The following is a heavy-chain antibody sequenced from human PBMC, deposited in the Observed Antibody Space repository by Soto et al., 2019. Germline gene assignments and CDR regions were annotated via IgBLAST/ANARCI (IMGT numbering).Heavy chain of an antibody. CDR3: AKGKWELHFDY. V-gene: IGHV3-23*01. CDR2: VSGSGGST. D-gene: IGHD1-26*01. Sequence: EVQLLESGGGLVQPGGSLRLSCAASGFTFSSFAMSWVRQAPGKGLEWVSGVSGSGGSTYYADSVKGRFTICRDNSKNTLYLQMNSLRAEDTAVYYCAKGKWELHFDYWGQGTLVTVSS. CDR1: GFTFSSFA. J-gene: IGHJ4*02.